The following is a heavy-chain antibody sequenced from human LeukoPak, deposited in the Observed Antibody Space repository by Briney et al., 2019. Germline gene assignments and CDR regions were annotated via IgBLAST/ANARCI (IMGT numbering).Heavy chain of an antibody. CDR2: IYYSGST. CDR1: GGSLSSSSSY. D-gene: IGHD3-10*01. Sequence: PSETLSLTCTVSGGSLSSSSSYWGRLRQPPGKGLEWIGSIYYSGSTFHNPSLKSRVTISVDTSKNQFSLKLSSVTAADTAVYYCAAYGSEQLWGQGTLVTVSS. CDR3: AAYGSEQL. J-gene: IGHJ4*02. V-gene: IGHV4-39*01.